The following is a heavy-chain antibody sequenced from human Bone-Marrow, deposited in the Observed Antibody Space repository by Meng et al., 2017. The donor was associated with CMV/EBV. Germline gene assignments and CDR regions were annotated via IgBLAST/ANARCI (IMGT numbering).Heavy chain of an antibody. D-gene: IGHD2-2*01. J-gene: IGHJ6*02. V-gene: IGHV1-18*01. Sequence: ASVKVSCKASGYDFTSYGVSWVRQAPGQGLEWVGWISTYNGNTNYTEKFQGRVTLTTDTSTRTVHMELRSLRSDDTAVYYCARDSCTTCPYYYYGMDLWGQGTTVTVSS. CDR2: ISTYNGNT. CDR1: GYDFTSYG. CDR3: ARDSCTTCPYYYYGMDL.